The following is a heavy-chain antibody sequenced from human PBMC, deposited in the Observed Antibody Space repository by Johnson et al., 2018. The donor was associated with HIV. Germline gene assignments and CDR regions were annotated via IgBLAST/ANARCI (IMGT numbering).Heavy chain of an antibody. CDR3: ARVDGSTWYSLYDAFDI. CDR2: IKQDGSEK. Sequence: VQLVESGGGVERPGGSLRLSCAASGFTFSRYWLTWVRQAPGKGLEWVANIKQDGSEKYYVDSVKGRFTISRDNAKKSLYLQMNSLRAEDTAVYYCARVDGSTWYSLYDAFDIWGQGTMVTVSS. D-gene: IGHD6-13*01. J-gene: IGHJ3*02. V-gene: IGHV3-7*01. CDR1: GFTFSRYW.